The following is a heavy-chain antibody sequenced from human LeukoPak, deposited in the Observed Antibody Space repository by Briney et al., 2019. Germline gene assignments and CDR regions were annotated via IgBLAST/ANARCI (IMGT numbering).Heavy chain of an antibody. Sequence: SETLSLTCTVAGGSISSGSYYWSWIRQPAGKGLEWIGRIYTSGSTNYNPSLKSRVTISVDTSKNQFSLKLSSVTAADTAVYYCARGPTYCSSSSCLQGEWGQGTLVTVSS. J-gene: IGHJ4*02. CDR3: ARGPTYCSSSSCLQGE. V-gene: IGHV4-61*02. D-gene: IGHD2-15*01. CDR1: GGSISSGSYY. CDR2: IYTSGST.